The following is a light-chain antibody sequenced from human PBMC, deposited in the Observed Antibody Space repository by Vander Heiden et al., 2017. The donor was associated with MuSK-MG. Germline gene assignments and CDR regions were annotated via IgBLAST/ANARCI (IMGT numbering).Light chain of an antibody. J-gene: IGLJ2*01. V-gene: IGLV1-44*01. CDR1: SPHIGSKT. CDR3: AAWDDSMNGVV. Sequence: QSVLTQPPSASATPGQRVSISCSGGSPHIGSKTVNLCQQRTGTASKTLFYINNQRPSGVPDRFSGSNSGTSAALAISGLQSEDDADYYCAAWDDSMNGVVFGGGTKLTVL. CDR2: INN.